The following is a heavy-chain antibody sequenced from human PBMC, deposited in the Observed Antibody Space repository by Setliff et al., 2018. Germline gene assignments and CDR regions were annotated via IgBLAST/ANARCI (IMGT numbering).Heavy chain of an antibody. CDR1: GGTFRSDG. Sequence: SVKVSCKASGGTFRSDGFNWVRQAPGQGLEWMGRVIPVFRTANYAQKFQGRVTISADESTRTAYMELSSLRFEDTALYYCARDTRDKFDTSGYYLSFDSWGQGALVTVSS. J-gene: IGHJ4*02. D-gene: IGHD3-22*01. CDR3: ARDTRDKFDTSGYYLSFDS. V-gene: IGHV1-69*13. CDR2: VIPVFRTA.